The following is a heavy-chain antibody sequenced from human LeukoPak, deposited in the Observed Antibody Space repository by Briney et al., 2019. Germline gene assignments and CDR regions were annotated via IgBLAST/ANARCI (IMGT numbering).Heavy chain of an antibody. CDR1: GFTFSSYS. CDR3: ARDPYSSGWYKDAFDI. J-gene: IGHJ3*02. Sequence: PGGSLRLSCAASGFTFSSYSMNWVRQAPGRGLEWVSSISGSSSYINYADSVKGRFTISRDNAQNSLFLQLNSLRAEDTAVYYCARDPYSSGWYKDAFDIWGQGTMVTVSS. CDR2: ISGSSSYI. D-gene: IGHD6-19*01. V-gene: IGHV3-21*01.